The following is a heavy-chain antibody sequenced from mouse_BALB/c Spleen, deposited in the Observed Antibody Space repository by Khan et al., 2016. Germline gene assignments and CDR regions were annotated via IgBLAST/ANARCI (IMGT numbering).Heavy chain of an antibody. J-gene: IGHJ2*01. CDR2: INPSTGYT. Sequence: QVQLKQSGAELAKPGASVKMSCKASGYTFTSYWMHWVKQRPGQGLEWIGYINPSTGYTEYNQKFKDKATLTADKSSSTAYMQLSSLTSEDSAVYYCASSYGNYFDYWGQGTTLTVSS. V-gene: IGHV1-7*01. D-gene: IGHD2-1*01. CDR1: GYTFTSYW. CDR3: ASSYGNYFDY.